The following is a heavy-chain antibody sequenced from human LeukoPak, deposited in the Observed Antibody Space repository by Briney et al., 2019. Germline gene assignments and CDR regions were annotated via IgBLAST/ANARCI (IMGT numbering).Heavy chain of an antibody. CDR1: GASISDYS. D-gene: IGHD2-2*01. V-gene: IGHV4-59*01. Sequence: SETLSLTCTVSGASISDYSWSRIRQPPGKALEWVGYIYYSGSTNYNPSLKSRVTISVDTSRSQFSLKLSSVTAADTAIYYCARVDCISTSCPADYWGQGTLVTVSS. CDR2: IYYSGST. CDR3: ARVDCISTSCPADY. J-gene: IGHJ4*02.